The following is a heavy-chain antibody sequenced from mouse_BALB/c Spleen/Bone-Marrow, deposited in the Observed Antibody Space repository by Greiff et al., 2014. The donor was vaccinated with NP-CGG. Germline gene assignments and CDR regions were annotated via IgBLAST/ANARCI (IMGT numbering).Heavy chain of an antibody. D-gene: IGHD4-1*01. CDR3: ARRGGGTSWFAY. CDR1: GFSLSTSGMG. Sequence: QVTLKESGPGILQPSQTLSLTCSFSGFSLSTSGMGVSWIRQPSGKGLEWLAHIYWDDDKRYNPSLKSRLTTSKDTSSNQVFLKITSVDTADTATYYCARRGGGTSWFAYWGQGTLVTVSA. CDR2: IYWDDDK. V-gene: IGHV8-12*01. J-gene: IGHJ3*01.